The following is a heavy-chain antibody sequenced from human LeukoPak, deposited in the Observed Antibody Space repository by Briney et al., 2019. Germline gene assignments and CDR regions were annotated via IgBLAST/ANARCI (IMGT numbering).Heavy chain of an antibody. J-gene: IGHJ3*02. V-gene: IGHV3-33*08. CDR2: IWYDGSNK. CDR3: ARIFYSSVWANAFDI. CDR1: GFIFSSHG. Sequence: PGGSLRLSCVASGFIFSSHGMHWVRQAPGKGLEWVAVIWYDGSNKYYADSVKGRFTISRDNSKNTLYLQMNSLRADDTAVYYRARIFYSSVWANAFDIWGQGTMVTVSS. D-gene: IGHD6-19*01.